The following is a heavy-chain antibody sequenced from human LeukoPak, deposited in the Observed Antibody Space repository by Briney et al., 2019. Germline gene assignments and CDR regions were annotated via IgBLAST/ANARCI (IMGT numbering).Heavy chain of an antibody. V-gene: IGHV4-59*01. CDR3: ARSGVPDY. Sequence: SETLSLTCTVSGGSIGSYYWSWIRQPPGKGLEWIGYIYYSGSTNYNPSLKSRVTISVDTSKNQFSLKLSSVTAADTAVYYCARSGVPDYWGQGTLVTVSS. J-gene: IGHJ4*02. CDR1: GGSIGSYY. CDR2: IYYSGST. D-gene: IGHD7-27*01.